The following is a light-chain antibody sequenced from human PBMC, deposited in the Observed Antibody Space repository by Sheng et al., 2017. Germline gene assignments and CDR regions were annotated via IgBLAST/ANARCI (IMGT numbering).Light chain of an antibody. V-gene: IGLV1-47*01. CDR2: RND. Sequence: QSVLTQPPSASATPGQRLTISCSGSSSNFGRDFVDWYRQLPGTAPKLLIYRNDQRSAGVPDGFSGSKSGTSASLVITGLRSEDEAIYLCAAWDHNLDGPVFGGGTRLTVL. CDR1: SSNFGRDF. CDR3: AAWDHNLDGPV. J-gene: IGLJ3*02.